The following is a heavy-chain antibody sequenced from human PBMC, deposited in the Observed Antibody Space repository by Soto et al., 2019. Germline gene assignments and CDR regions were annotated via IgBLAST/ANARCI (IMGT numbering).Heavy chain of an antibody. CDR3: ARKGPRAARPNH. Sequence: QVQLVESGGGLVRPGGSLRLSCAASGFTFRDYDMSWIRQAPGNGLEWVSCISSSGTVTNYADSVKGRFTISRDNAQNSLYGEMNSLRVEDTAVYYCARKGPRAARPNHWGQGTLVTVSS. D-gene: IGHD6-6*01. J-gene: IGHJ5*02. V-gene: IGHV3-11*01. CDR2: ISSSGTVT. CDR1: GFTFRDYD.